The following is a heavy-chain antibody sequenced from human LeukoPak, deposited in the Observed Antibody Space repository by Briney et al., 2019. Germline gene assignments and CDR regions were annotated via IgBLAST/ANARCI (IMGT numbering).Heavy chain of an antibody. CDR2: VNDGGGDA. CDR1: GFTFSTYA. J-gene: IGHJ4*02. Sequence: GGSLRLSCAASGFTFSTYAMAWVRQAPGKGLERVSSVNDGGGDAYYADSVKGRFIISRDNSKNTLFLQMNSLTAEHTATYYCVKRPSEPCRDGGCYFDSWGQGTLVTVSS. D-gene: IGHD2-8*01. V-gene: IGHV3-23*01. CDR3: VKRPSEPCRDGGCYFDS.